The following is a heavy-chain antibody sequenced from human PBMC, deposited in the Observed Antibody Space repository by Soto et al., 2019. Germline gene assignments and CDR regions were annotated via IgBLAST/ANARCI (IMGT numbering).Heavy chain of an antibody. CDR3: ARGPWNYDFWSGYYSSIPPTNYGMDV. CDR2: IIPIFGTA. D-gene: IGHD3-3*01. J-gene: IGHJ6*02. V-gene: IGHV1-69*06. CDR1: GGTFSSYA. Sequence: ASVKVSCKASGGTFSSYAISWVRQAPGQGLEWMGGIIPIFGTANYAQKFQGRVTITADKSTSTAYMELSSLRSEDTAVYYCARGPWNYDFWSGYYSSIPPTNYGMDVWGQGTTVTVSS.